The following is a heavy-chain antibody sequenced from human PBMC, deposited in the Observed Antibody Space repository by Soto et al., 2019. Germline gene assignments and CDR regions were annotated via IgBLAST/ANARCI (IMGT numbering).Heavy chain of an antibody. D-gene: IGHD5-18*01. J-gene: IGHJ4*02. CDR3: ERLMWIPLCRPTYFDY. CDR2: IYYSGNT. Sequence: SETLSLTCTVSGGSIGTYYWSWIRQPPGKGLEWIGYIYYSGNTNYNPSLKRRVSTSVDTSKNQFSLKLSSVTAADTAVYYCERLMWIPLCRPTYFDYCGPEHLVTVSS. CDR1: GGSIGTYY. V-gene: IGHV4-59*08.